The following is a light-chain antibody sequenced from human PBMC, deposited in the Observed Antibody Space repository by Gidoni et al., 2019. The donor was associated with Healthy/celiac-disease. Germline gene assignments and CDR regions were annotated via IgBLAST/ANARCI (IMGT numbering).Light chain of an antibody. CDR3: SSYTSSSTLGV. V-gene: IGLV2-14*03. J-gene: IGLJ1*01. CDR2: DVS. Sequence: QSALTQPASVSGSPGQSITISCTGTSSDVCGYNYVSWYQQHPGKAPKLMIHDVSNRPSGVSNRFSGSKSGNTASLTISGLQAEDEADYYCSSYTSSSTLGVFGTGTKVTVL. CDR1: SSDVCGYNY.